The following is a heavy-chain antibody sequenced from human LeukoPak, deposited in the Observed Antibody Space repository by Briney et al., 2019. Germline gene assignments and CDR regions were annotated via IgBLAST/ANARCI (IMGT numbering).Heavy chain of an antibody. J-gene: IGHJ3*02. CDR2: IYSGGST. CDR3: ARTQAPYCSGGSCYSDDAFDI. D-gene: IGHD2-15*01. CDR1: GFTVSSNY. Sequence: GGSLRLSCAASGFTVSSNYMSWVRQAPGKGLEWVSVIYSGGSTYYADSVKGRFTISRDNSKNTLYLQMNSLRAEDTAVYYCARTQAPYCSGGSCYSDDAFDIWGQGTMATVSS. V-gene: IGHV3-53*01.